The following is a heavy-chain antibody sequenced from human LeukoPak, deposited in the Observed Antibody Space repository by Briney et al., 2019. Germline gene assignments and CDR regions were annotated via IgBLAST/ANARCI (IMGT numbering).Heavy chain of an antibody. J-gene: IGHJ6*04. Sequence: SETLSLTCAVYGGSFSGYYWSWIRQPPGKGLEWIGEINHSGSTNYNPSLKSRVTISVDTSKNQFSLKLSSVTAADTAVYYCARDYYGSGSYSRYYYYYGMDVWGKGTTVTVSS. D-gene: IGHD3-10*01. CDR3: ARDYYGSGSYSRYYYYYGMDV. CDR2: INHSGST. V-gene: IGHV4-34*01. CDR1: GGSFSGYY.